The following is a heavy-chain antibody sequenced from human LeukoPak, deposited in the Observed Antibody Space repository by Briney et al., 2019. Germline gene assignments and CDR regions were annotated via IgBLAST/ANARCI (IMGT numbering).Heavy chain of an antibody. J-gene: IGHJ4*02. Sequence: PGGSLRLSCAASGFTFSSFPMHWVRQAPGKGLEWVSLIYSGGSTYYADSVKGRFTISRDNSKNTLYLQMNSLRAEDTAVYYCARGPSGYRNTGGQGTLVTVSS. CDR1: GFTFSSFP. D-gene: IGHD5-12*01. CDR2: IYSGGST. CDR3: ARGPSGYRNT. V-gene: IGHV3-66*01.